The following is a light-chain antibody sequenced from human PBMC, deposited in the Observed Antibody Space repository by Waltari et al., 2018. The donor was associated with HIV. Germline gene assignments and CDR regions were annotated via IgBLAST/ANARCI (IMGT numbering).Light chain of an antibody. V-gene: IGKV3D-20*02. CDR2: GAS. CDR3: QQRTNWPPGIT. CDR1: QSVSSNF. J-gene: IGKJ5*01. Sequence: EIVLTQSPGTLSLSPGERATLSCRASQSVSSNFLAWYQLKPGQAPRLLIYGASYRATGIPDRFSGSGSGTDFTLTISRLEPEDFAVYYCQQRTNWPPGITFGQGTRLEIK.